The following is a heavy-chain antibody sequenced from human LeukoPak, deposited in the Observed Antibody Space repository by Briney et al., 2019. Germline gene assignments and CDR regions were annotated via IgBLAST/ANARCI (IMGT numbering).Heavy chain of an antibody. D-gene: IGHD3-22*01. Sequence: ASVKVSCKASGYTFTGYYMHWVRQAPGQGLEWMGWINPNSADAIYAQKFQGRVTMTRDTSISTAYMELSRLRSDDTAVYYCARDDYYDSSGDFDYWGQGTLVTVSS. V-gene: IGHV1-2*02. CDR2: INPNSADA. CDR3: ARDDYYDSSGDFDY. CDR1: GYTFTGYY. J-gene: IGHJ4*02.